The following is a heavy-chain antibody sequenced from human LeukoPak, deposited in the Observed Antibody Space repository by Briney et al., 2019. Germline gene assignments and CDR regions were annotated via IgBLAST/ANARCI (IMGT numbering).Heavy chain of an antibody. J-gene: IGHJ4*02. D-gene: IGHD4-17*01. CDR3: ARAQTYGDSRLLLDY. CDR2: INWNGGST. Sequence: PGGSLRLSCAASGFTFSNYEINWVRQAPGKGLEWVSGINWNGGSTGYADSVEGRFTISRDNAKNSQYLQMNSLRVEDTALYYCARAQTYGDSRLLLDYWGQGTLATVSS. CDR1: GFTFSNYE. V-gene: IGHV3-20*04.